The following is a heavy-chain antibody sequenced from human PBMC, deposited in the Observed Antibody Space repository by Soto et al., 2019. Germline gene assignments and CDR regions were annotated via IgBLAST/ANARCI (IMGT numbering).Heavy chain of an antibody. CDR1: GFTFSSYA. D-gene: IGHD4-4*01. Sequence: TGGSLRLSCAASGFTFSSYAMSWVRQAPGKGLEWVSAISGSGGSTYYADSVKGRFTISRDNSKNTLYLQMNSLRAEDTAVYYCAKEVFEDSNYGYYGMDVWGQGTTVTVSS. CDR2: ISGSGGST. CDR3: AKEVFEDSNYGYYGMDV. J-gene: IGHJ6*02. V-gene: IGHV3-23*01.